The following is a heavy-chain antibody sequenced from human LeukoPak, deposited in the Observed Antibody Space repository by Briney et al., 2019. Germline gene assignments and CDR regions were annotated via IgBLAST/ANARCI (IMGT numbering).Heavy chain of an antibody. D-gene: IGHD2-8*01. CDR3: ARLAFCTNAVCFSNYYYSMDV. V-gene: IGHV5-51*01. Sequence: GESLKISCKGSGYSFTSYWIGWVRQMPGKDLECMGIIYPDDSDTKYSPSFQGQVTISADKSISTAYLQWSSLKASDTAMYYCARLAFCTNAVCFSNYYYSMDVWGRGTTVTVSS. J-gene: IGHJ6*03. CDR2: IYPDDSDT. CDR1: GYSFTSYW.